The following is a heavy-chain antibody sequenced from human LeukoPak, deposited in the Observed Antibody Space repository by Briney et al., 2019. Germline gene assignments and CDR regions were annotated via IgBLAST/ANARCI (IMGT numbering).Heavy chain of an antibody. V-gene: IGHV3-23*01. CDR1: GFTFSSNA. CDR2: ISGSGDST. CDR3: ARDTPRRRIQLWSYYYYGMDV. J-gene: IGHJ6*02. Sequence: PGGSLRLSCAASGFTFSSNAMSWVRQAPGKGLEWVSAISGSGDSTYYADSVKGRFTISRDNSKNTLYLQMNSLRAEDTAVYYCARDTPRRRIQLWSYYYYGMDVWGQGTTVTVSS. D-gene: IGHD5-18*01.